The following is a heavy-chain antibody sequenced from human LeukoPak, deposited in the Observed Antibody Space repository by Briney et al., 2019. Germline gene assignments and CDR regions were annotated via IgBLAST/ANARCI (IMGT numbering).Heavy chain of an antibody. CDR1: GGSIGIYY. V-gene: IGHV4-59*08. D-gene: IGHD1-26*01. J-gene: IGHJ6*02. CDR2: IFHSGST. Sequence: SETLSLTCTVSGGSIGIYYWSWIRQPPGKGLEWIGYIFHSGSTNYNPSLESRVTISVDTSKNQFSLRLSSVTAADTAVYYCARHQGGGREHYYGMDVWGQGTTVTVSS. CDR3: ARHQGGGREHYYGMDV.